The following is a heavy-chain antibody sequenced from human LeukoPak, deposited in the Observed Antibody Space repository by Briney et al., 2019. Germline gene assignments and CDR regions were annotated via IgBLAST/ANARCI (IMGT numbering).Heavy chain of an antibody. CDR1: GGSISSYY. J-gene: IGHJ5*02. V-gene: IGHV4-59*01. D-gene: IGHD6-19*01. Sequence: PPETLSLTCTVSGGSISSYYWSWIRQPPGKGLEWIGYIYYSGSTNYNPSLKSRVTISVDTSKNQFSLKLSSVTAADTAVYYCARDLGAGVWFDPWGQGTLVTVSS. CDR2: IYYSGST. CDR3: ARDLGAGVWFDP.